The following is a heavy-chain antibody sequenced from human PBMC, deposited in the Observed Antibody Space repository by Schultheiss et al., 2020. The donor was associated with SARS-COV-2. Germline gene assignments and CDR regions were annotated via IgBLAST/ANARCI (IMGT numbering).Heavy chain of an antibody. V-gene: IGHV3-13*01. CDR3: ARDQDYGWFDP. D-gene: IGHD4-17*01. J-gene: IGHJ5*02. Sequence: GGSLRLSCAASGFTFSSYDMHWVRQATGKGLEWVSAIGTAGDTYYPGSVKGRFTISRDNAKNSLYLQMNSLRAEDTAVYYCARDQDYGWFDPWGQGTLVTVSS. CDR1: GFTFSSYD. CDR2: IGTAGDT.